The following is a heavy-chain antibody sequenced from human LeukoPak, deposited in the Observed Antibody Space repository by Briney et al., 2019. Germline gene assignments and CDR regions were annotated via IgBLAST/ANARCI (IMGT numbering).Heavy chain of an antibody. Sequence: GESLRLSCAASGFTFSDYYMSWIRQAPGKGLEWVSYITDTGTTIYYPDSVKGRFTISRDNAKNSLYLQMNSLRAEDTAVYYCARRHCSSTSCPLVDYWGQGTLVTVSS. CDR3: ARRHCSSTSCPLVDY. D-gene: IGHD2-2*01. CDR2: ITDTGTTI. CDR1: GFTFSDYY. J-gene: IGHJ4*02. V-gene: IGHV3-11*04.